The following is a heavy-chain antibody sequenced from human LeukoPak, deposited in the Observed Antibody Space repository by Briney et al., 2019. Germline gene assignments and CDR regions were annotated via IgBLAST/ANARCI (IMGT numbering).Heavy chain of an antibody. CDR2: IYHSGST. D-gene: IGHD3-22*01. CDR3: GRVAGYMIEDDFAY. CDR1: GGSINSSNW. V-gene: IGHV4-4*02. J-gene: IGHJ4*02. Sequence: SETLSLTCAVSGGSINSSNWWSWARQPPGKGLGWIGEIYHSGSTNYNLSLKRRVTISIDNSTNQFYLKLSSVTAADTAVYYCGRVAGYMIEDDFAYWGREPWSPSP.